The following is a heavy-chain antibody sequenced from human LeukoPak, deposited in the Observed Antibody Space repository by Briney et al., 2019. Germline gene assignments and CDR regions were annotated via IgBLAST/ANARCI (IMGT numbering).Heavy chain of an antibody. CDR3: ARGTRTYYGSGSPAFGY. CDR1: GGSFSGYY. V-gene: IGHV4-34*01. J-gene: IGHJ4*02. CDR2: INHSGST. Sequence: SETLSLTCAVYGGSFSGYYWSWIRQPPGKGREWIGEINHSGSTSYNPSLTSRVTTSVDTSKNQFSLKLSSVTGADTAVYYCARGTRTYYGSGSPAFGYWGQGTLVTVSS. D-gene: IGHD3-10*01.